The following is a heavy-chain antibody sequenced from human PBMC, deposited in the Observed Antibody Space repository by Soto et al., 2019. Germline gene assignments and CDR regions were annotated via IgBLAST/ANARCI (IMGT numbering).Heavy chain of an antibody. CDR2: IYPGDSDT. J-gene: IGHJ5*02. D-gene: IGHD6-19*01. CDR1: GYSFTGFW. CDR3: ARGVGGSGLNWFDP. Sequence: GESLKISCKGSGYSFTGFWIGWVRQTPGKGLEWMGIIYPGDSDTRYSPSFQGRVTISADKSINTASVTAADTAVYYCARGVGGSGLNWFDPWGQGTLVTVSS. V-gene: IGHV5-51*01.